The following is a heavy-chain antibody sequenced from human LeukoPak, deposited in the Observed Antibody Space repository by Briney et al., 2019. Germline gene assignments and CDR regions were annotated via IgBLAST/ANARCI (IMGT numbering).Heavy chain of an antibody. J-gene: IGHJ6*02. CDR1: GYTFTGYY. Sequence: GASVKVSCKASGYTFTGYYMHWARQAPGQGLEWMGWINPNSGGTNYAQKFQGRVTMTRDTSISTAYMELSRLRSDDTAVYYCARPSGDRYYYYGMDVWGQGTTVTVSS. CDR2: INPNSGGT. V-gene: IGHV1-2*02. D-gene: IGHD7-27*01. CDR3: ARPSGDRYYYYGMDV.